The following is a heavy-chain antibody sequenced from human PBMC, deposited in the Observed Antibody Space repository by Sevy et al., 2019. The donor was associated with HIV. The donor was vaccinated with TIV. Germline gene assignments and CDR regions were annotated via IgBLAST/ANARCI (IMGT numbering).Heavy chain of an antibody. D-gene: IGHD4-17*01. J-gene: IGHJ4*02. CDR2: IYYSGST. V-gene: IGHV4-30-4*01. Sequence: SETLSLTCTVSGGSISSGDYYWSWVRQAPGKGLEWIGYIYYSGSTYYNPSLKSRVTISVDTSKNQFSLKLSSVTAADTAVYYCAQTGDYGDYWGQGTLVTVSS. CDR3: AQTGDYGDY. CDR1: GGSISSGDYY.